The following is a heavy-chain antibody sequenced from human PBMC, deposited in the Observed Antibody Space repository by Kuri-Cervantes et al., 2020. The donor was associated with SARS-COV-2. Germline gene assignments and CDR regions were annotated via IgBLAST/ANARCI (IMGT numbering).Heavy chain of an antibody. CDR3: ARDGYCSSTSCYAPMDV. CDR2: MNPDTGNS. Sequence: ASVKVSCKASGYTFRNNDINWVRQASGQGLEWMGWMNPDTGNSGYAQKFRGRVTMTTDTSTSTAYMELRSLRSDDTAVYYCARDGYCSSTSCYAPMDVWGKGTTVTVSS. J-gene: IGHJ6*04. V-gene: IGHV1-8*02. CDR1: GYTFRNND. D-gene: IGHD2-2*01.